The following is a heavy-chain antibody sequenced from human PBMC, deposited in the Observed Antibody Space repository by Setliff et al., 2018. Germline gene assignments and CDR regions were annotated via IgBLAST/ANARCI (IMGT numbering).Heavy chain of an antibody. CDR3: ARDGNNCHALDY. J-gene: IGHJ1*01. Sequence: GGALRIPWGASGFTVSGYYMQWVGQAQGKGLEWVSYIGESGNNIHYADSVKGRFTSSRDNAKNSLYLQMHSLRVEDTALYYCARDGNNCHALDYWGLGSLVTVSS. CDR2: IGESGNNI. CDR1: GFTVSGYY. V-gene: IGHV3-11*04. D-gene: IGHD1-20*01.